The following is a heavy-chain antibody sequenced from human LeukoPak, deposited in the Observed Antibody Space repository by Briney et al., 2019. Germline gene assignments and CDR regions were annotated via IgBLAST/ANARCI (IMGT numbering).Heavy chain of an antibody. V-gene: IGHV4-4*09. D-gene: IGHD3-9*01. J-gene: IGHJ6*03. Sequence: PSETLSLTCTVSGGSISSYYWSWIRQPPGKGLEWIGYIYSSGSTNYNPSLKSRVTISIVASKNQFSLKLSSVTAADTAVYYCARLTDFTGSKHYYVDVWGKGTTVTVSS. CDR1: GGSISSYY. CDR3: ARLTDFTGSKHYYVDV. CDR2: IYSSGST.